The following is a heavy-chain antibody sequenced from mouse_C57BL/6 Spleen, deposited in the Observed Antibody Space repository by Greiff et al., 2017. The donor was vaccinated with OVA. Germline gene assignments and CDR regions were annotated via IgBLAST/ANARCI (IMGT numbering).Heavy chain of an antibody. D-gene: IGHD1-1*01. CDR3: ARKNEGGAKAEFITTVVATGSYFDY. V-gene: IGHV1-50*01. CDR1: GYTFTSYW. CDR2: IDPSDSYT. J-gene: IGHJ2*01. Sequence: QVQLQQPGAELVKPGASVKLSCKASGYTFTSYWMQWVKQRPGQGLEWIGEIDPSDSYTNYNQKFKGKATLTVDTSSSTAYMQRSSLTSEDSAVYYCARKNEGGAKAEFITTVVATGSYFDYWGQGTTLTVSS.